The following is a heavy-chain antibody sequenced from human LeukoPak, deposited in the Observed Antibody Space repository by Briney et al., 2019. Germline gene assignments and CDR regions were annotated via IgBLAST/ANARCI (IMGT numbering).Heavy chain of an antibody. CDR3: ARGGSYSFDY. D-gene: IGHD1-26*01. CDR1: GLTFSGYW. Sequence: PGGSLRLSCAASGLTFSGYWMHWVRQGPGKGLVWVSRINSDGSSTSYADSVKGRFTISRDYAKNTLYLQMNSLRAEDTAVYYCARGGSYSFDYWGQGTLVTVSS. V-gene: IGHV3-74*01. CDR2: INSDGSST. J-gene: IGHJ4*02.